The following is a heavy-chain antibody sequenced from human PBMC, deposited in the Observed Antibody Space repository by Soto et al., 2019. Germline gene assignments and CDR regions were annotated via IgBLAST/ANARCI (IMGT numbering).Heavy chain of an antibody. CDR1: GFTFSSYS. CDR2: ISSSSSYI. CDR3: ARDLPPSGDSSGYDAFDI. D-gene: IGHD3-22*01. V-gene: IGHV3-21*01. J-gene: IGHJ3*02. Sequence: GGSLRLSCAASGFTFSSYSMNWVRQAPGKGLEWVSSISSSSSYIYYADSVKGRFTISRDNAKNSLYLQMNSLRAEDTAVYYCARDLPPSGDSSGYDAFDIWGQGTMVTVSS.